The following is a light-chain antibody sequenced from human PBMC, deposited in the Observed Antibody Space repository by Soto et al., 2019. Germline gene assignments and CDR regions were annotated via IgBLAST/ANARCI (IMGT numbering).Light chain of an antibody. J-gene: IGLJ1*01. V-gene: IGLV1-36*01. CDR1: TPNIGKKA. CDR2: HND. Sequence: QSVLTQPPSVYGAPRQRVTISCSGSTPNIGKKAVNWYQQLPGKAPKLVIYHNDLLPSGVSDRFSGSKSGTSASLAISGLQSDDEADYYCAAWDDNLDGYVFGTGTKVTVL. CDR3: AAWDDNLDGYV.